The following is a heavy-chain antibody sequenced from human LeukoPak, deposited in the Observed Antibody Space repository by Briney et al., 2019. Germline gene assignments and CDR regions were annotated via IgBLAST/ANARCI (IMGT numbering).Heavy chain of an antibody. CDR3: ARADTYYYDNSGYPNGFDP. CDR1: GGSISSSY. V-gene: IGHV4-4*07. Sequence: SETLSLTCTVSGGSISSSYWNWIRQPAGEGLEWIGRIYTSGSTNYNPSLKSRVTMSVDTSKNQFSLKLSSVTAADTAVYYCARADTYYYDNSGYPNGFDPWGQGTLVTVSS. J-gene: IGHJ5*02. D-gene: IGHD3-22*01. CDR2: IYTSGST.